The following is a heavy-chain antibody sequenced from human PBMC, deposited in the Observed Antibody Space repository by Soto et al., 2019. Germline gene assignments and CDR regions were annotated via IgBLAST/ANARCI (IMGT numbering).Heavy chain of an antibody. CDR2: ISYDGSNK. V-gene: IGHV3-30*18. Sequence: GGSLRLSCAASGFTFSSYGMHWVRQAPGKGLEWVAVISYDGSNKYYADSVKGRFTISRDNSKNTLYLQMNSLRAEDTAVYYCAKEVGDLYYYYGMDVWGQGTTVTVSS. CDR3: AKEVGDLYYYYGMDV. D-gene: IGHD2-21*01. J-gene: IGHJ6*02. CDR1: GFTFSSYG.